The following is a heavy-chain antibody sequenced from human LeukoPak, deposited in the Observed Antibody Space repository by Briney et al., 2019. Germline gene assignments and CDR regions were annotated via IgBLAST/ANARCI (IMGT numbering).Heavy chain of an antibody. D-gene: IGHD6-13*01. CDR2: INPSGGST. CDR3: ARGGGGAAAGIPGDYYYSMAV. CDR1: GYTFTSYY. J-gene: IGHJ6*03. Sequence: ASVKVSCKASGYTFTSYYMHGVRQAPGQGLEWSGIINPSGGSTSYAQKFQGRVTTPRDMSTSTVYMELTSLRSDDTAVYYCARGGGGAAAGIPGDYYYSMAVWGKGTTVTISS. V-gene: IGHV1-46*01.